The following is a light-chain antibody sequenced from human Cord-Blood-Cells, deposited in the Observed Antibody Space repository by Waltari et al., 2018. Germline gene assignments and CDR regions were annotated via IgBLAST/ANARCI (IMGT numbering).Light chain of an antibody. CDR1: SSDVGGYNY. CDR3: SSYTSSSTWV. CDR2: DVS. V-gene: IGLV2-14*01. Sequence: QSALTQPASVSGSPGQSITISCTGTSSDVGGYNYVSWYQQHPGKAPKLMIYDVSKRPSGVSNRFSGSKSDHTASLTISGLQAEDEADYYCSSYTSSSTWVFGGGTKLTVL. J-gene: IGLJ3*02.